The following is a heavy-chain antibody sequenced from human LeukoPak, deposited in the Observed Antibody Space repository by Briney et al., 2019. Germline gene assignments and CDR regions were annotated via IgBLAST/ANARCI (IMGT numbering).Heavy chain of an antibody. V-gene: IGHV4-61*01. J-gene: IGHJ5*02. CDR1: GGSVSSDSHY. CDR3: ARFLWFGGPFDP. Sequence: PSETLSLTCTVSGGSVSSDSHYWNWIRQPPGKGLEWIGCISYSGSTNYKSSLKSQVTISVDTSKNQFSLKVRSVTAADTAVYYCARFLWFGGPFDPWGQGTLVTVSS. CDR2: ISYSGST. D-gene: IGHD3-10*01.